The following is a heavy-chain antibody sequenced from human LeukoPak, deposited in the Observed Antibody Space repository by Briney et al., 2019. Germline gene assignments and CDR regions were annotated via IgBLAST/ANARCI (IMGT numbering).Heavy chain of an antibody. CDR3: AKDYAVGSIDY. V-gene: IGHV3-23*01. CDR1: GFTFSGFA. Sequence: GGSLRLSCAASGFTFSGFAMSWIRQAPRKGLEWVSSISRSGESTFYADSVRGRFTISRDNSENTVSLQMESLRAEDTALYYCAKDYAVGSIDYWGQGTLVTVSS. J-gene: IGHJ4*02. CDR2: ISRSGEST. D-gene: IGHD3-16*01.